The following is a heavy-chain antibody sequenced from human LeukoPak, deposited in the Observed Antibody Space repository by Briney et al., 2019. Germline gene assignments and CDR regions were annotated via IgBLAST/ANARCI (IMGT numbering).Heavy chain of an antibody. V-gene: IGHV4-59*08. CDR3: ARALLGEFPNYFDY. CDR2: ISYGGRT. Sequence: SETLSLTCTVSGGSISSYYWSWIRQPPGKGLEWIGYISYGGRTNYNPYLPRRVTISVDPSKTQSSLNLASVTAADTAVYYCARALLGEFPNYFDYWGQGTLVTVSS. D-gene: IGHD3-16*01. CDR1: GGSISSYY. J-gene: IGHJ4*02.